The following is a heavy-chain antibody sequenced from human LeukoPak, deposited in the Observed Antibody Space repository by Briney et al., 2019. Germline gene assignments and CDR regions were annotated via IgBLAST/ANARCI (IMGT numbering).Heavy chain of an antibody. CDR3: ARDGESTYYYYGMDV. J-gene: IGHJ6*02. CDR1: GGSFSGYY. V-gene: IGHV4-59*10. Sequence: SETLSLTCAVYGGSFSGYYWSWIRQPPGKGLEWIGLIYSSGTTNYNPSLKSRVTMSLDTSKSQFSLRLTSVTAADTAVYYCARDGESTYYYYGMDVWGQGTTVTVSS. CDR2: IYSSGTT. D-gene: IGHD3-10*01.